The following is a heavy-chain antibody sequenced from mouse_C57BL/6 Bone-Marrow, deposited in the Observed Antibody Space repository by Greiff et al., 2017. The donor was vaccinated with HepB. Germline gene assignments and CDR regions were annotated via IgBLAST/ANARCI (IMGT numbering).Heavy chain of an antibody. V-gene: IGHV1-81*01. CDR3: ARYEDYDGFPYYYAMDY. CDR2: IYPRSGNT. CDR1: GYTFTSYG. D-gene: IGHD2-4*01. J-gene: IGHJ4*01. Sequence: QVQLQQSGAELARPGASVKLSCKASGYTFTSYGISWVKQRTGQGLEWIGEIYPRSGNTYYNEKFKGKATLTADKSSSTAYMELRSLTSEDSAVYFCARYEDYDGFPYYYAMDYWGQGTSVTVSS.